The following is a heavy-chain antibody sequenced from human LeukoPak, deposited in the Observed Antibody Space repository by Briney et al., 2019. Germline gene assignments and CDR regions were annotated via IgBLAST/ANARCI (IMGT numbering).Heavy chain of an antibody. D-gene: IGHD3-16*01. CDR3: AREANVLERFGELSN. CDR1: AGSLSDYY. J-gene: IGHJ4*02. V-gene: IGHV4-59*12. Sequence: SETLSLTCTVSAGSLSDYYWTWVRQPPGKGLAWIGYIYYTGSTNYNPSLKSQVTISVDTSKTQFSLNLRSVTAADTAMYYCAREANVLERFGELSNWGQGTLVTVSS. CDR2: IYYTGST.